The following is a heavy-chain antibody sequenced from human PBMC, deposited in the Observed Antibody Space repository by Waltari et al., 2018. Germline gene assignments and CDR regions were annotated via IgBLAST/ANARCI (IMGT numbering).Heavy chain of an antibody. CDR3: ARDSLVNINNPKYYMDV. J-gene: IGHJ6*03. Sequence: QVQLVQSGAEVKKPGSSVKVSCKASGGTLSRYEISWVGQAPGQGLDWMGAIIPILDVANYAQSFQGRVTITADKSTRTAYMELSSLRSEDTAVYYCARDSLVNINNPKYYMDVWGKGTTVIVSS. CDR1: GGTLSRYE. CDR2: IIPILDVA. V-gene: IGHV1-69*10. D-gene: IGHD2-15*01.